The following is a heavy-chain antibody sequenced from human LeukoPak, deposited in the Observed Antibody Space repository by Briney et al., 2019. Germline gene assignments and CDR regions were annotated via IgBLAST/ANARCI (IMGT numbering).Heavy chain of an antibody. V-gene: IGHV4-39*01. D-gene: IGHD6-19*01. CDR1: GDSISSSAYY. CDR3: AKRGPGTGWSFDY. Sequence: SETLSLTCTVSGDSISSSAYYWGWIRQPPGKGLEWIGNTHYSGSTNYNASLKSRVTISIDTSKNQFSLVLRSVTAAGTAVYYCAKRGPGTGWSFDYWGQGILITVSS. CDR2: THYSGST. J-gene: IGHJ4*02.